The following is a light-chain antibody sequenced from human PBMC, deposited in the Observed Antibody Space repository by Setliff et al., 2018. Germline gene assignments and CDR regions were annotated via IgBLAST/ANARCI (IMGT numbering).Light chain of an antibody. J-gene: IGLJ2*01. CDR3: HSFDSSLSGVV. CDR1: RSNIGAGYD. CDR2: GSK. V-gene: IGLV1-40*01. Sequence: QPVLTQPPSVSGAPGQRVTISCTGSRSNIGAGYDVHWYQQVPGTAPKLLIYGSKTRASGVPDRFSGSKSGTSASLAIAGLQAEDEADYYCHSFDSSLSGVVFGGGTKVTVL.